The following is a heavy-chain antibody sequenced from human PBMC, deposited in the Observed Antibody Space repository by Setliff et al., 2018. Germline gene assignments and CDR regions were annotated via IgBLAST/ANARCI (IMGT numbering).Heavy chain of an antibody. D-gene: IGHD1-1*01. V-gene: IGHV3-30*04. J-gene: IGHJ6*03. CDR2: ISFDGSNE. Sequence: GESLKISCAASGFTFSRYALRWVRQAPGKGLEWVALISFDGSNEHYADSVKGRFTISRDNSINTVYLQMNSLRREDTAVYFCAREEVEPLSMTSYYYYMDVWGRGTTVTVSS. CDR1: GFTFSRYA. CDR3: AREEVEPLSMTSYYYYMDV.